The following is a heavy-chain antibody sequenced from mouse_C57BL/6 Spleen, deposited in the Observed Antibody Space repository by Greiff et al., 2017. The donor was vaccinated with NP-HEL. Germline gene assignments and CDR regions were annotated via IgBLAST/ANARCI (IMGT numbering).Heavy chain of an antibody. V-gene: IGHV1-75*01. Sequence: QVQLKESGPELVKPGASVKISCKASGYTFTDYYINWVKQRPGQGLEWIGWIFPGSGSTYYNEKFKGKATLTVDKSSSTAYMLLSSLTSEDSAVYFCARSGTDSSGYVYAMDYWGQGTSVTVSS. D-gene: IGHD3-2*02. CDR3: ARSGTDSSGYVYAMDY. J-gene: IGHJ4*01. CDR2: IFPGSGST. CDR1: GYTFTDYY.